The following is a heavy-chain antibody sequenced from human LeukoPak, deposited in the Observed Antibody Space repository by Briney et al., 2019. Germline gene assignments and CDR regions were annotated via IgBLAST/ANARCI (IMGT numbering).Heavy chain of an antibody. V-gene: IGHV4-4*07. J-gene: IGHJ4*02. Sequence: SETLSLTCTVSGGSIRSYYWSWIRQPAGKGLEWIGRIYTSGSIDYNPSLKSRVTLSVDTSENQLSLKLSSVTAADTAVYFCAGVSSGWYNEYWGQGTLVTVSS. CDR1: GGSIRSYY. CDR2: IYTSGSI. D-gene: IGHD6-19*01. CDR3: AGVSSGWYNEY.